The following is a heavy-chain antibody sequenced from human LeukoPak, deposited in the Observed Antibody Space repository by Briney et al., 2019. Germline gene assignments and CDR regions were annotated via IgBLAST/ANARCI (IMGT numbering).Heavy chain of an antibody. CDR2: IYPGDSDT. CDR3: ARARRDYDFWSGYYTSGGEYFQH. J-gene: IGHJ1*01. Sequence: GASLKISCKGSGYSFTSYWIGWVRQMPGKGLEWMGIIYPGDSDTRYSPSFQGQVTISADKSISTAYLQWSSLKASDTAMYYCARARRDYDFWSGYYTSGGEYFQHWGQGTLVTVSS. D-gene: IGHD3-3*01. CDR1: GYSFTSYW. V-gene: IGHV5-51*01.